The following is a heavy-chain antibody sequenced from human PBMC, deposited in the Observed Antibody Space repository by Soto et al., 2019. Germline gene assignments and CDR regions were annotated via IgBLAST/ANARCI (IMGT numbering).Heavy chain of an antibody. CDR3: AFMGCVSSSCHSHYCDMDV. CDR2: ISSQSHVT. J-gene: IGHJ6*02. Sequence: QAQLVASGGGSVKPGGSLRLSCAASRFSFGDYYMSWIRQAPGKGLEWVSYISSQSHVTYYADSVRGRFTISRDNAKKSLFLQMNSLRAEDTAMYYCAFMGCVSSSCHSHYCDMDVWGQGTTVTVSS. D-gene: IGHD2-2*01. CDR1: RFSFGDYY. V-gene: IGHV3-11*01.